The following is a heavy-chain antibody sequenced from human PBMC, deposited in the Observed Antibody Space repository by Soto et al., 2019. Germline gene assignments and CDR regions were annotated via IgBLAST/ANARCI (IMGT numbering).Heavy chain of an antibody. Sequence: SETMSLTCPVSGGSVSSGSCYWSWNRQPPGKGLEWIGYIYYSGSTNYNPSLKSRVTISVDTSKNQFSLKLSSVTAADTAVYYCAREGNSYGAFDYWGQGTLVTVSS. CDR3: AREGNSYGAFDY. CDR2: IYYSGST. V-gene: IGHV4-61*01. CDR1: GGSVSSGSCY. D-gene: IGHD5-18*01. J-gene: IGHJ4*02.